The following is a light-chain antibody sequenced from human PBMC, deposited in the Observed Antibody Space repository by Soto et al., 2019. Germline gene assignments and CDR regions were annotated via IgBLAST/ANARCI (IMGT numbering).Light chain of an antibody. CDR1: QSVSSN. CDR3: QQYANWPKT. V-gene: IGKV3-15*01. J-gene: IGKJ1*01. CDR2: GAF. Sequence: TQSPGTLSLSPGERATLSCRASQSVSSNLAWYQQKSGQAPRLLIYGAFTRAAGVPARFSGSGSGTEFTLTISSLQSEDSAVYFCQQYANWPKTFGQGTKVDIK.